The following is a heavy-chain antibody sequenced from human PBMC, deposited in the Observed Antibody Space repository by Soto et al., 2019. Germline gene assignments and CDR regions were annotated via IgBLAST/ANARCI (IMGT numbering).Heavy chain of an antibody. Sequence: EVQLLESGGGLVQPGGSLRLSCAASGFTFSSYPMSWVRQGPGKGLEWDSAISGSGGSTYYADSAKGRFTISRDNSKSSLYLQTNSLTAEGTAEYDGARDRDRYSYRDRVDFWGRGGLVTVSS. J-gene: IGHJ4*02. CDR3: ARDRDRYSYRDRVDF. V-gene: IGHV3-23*01. CDR1: GFTFSSYP. CDR2: ISGSGGST. D-gene: IGHD5-18*01.